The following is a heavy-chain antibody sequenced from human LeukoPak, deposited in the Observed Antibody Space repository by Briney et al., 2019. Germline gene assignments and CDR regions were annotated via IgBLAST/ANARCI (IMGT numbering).Heavy chain of an antibody. CDR2: ISGSGGST. D-gene: IGHD6-19*01. CDR1: GFTFSDYY. J-gene: IGHJ5*02. Sequence: GGSLRLSCAASGFTFSDYYMRWIRQAPGKGLGWVSAISGSGGSTYYADSVKGRFTISRDNSKNTPYLQMNSLRAEDTAVYYCALGAVADLFDPWGQGTLVTVSS. CDR3: ALGAVADLFDP. V-gene: IGHV3-23*01.